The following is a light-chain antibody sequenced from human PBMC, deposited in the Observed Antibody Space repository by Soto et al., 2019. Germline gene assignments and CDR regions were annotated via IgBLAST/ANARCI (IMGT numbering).Light chain of an antibody. CDR3: QQRSNWPPLT. CDR2: DAS. CDR1: QSVSSY. J-gene: IGKJ4*01. V-gene: IGKV3-11*01. Sequence: ENVLTQSPATLSLSPGERATLSCRASQSVSSYLAWYQQKPGQAPRLLIYDASNRATGIPARFSGSGSGTDFTLTISSLEPEDFAVYDCQQRSNWPPLTFGGGTKVEIK.